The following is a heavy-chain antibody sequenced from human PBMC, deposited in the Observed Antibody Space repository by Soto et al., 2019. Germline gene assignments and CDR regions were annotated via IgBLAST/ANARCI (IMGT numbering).Heavy chain of an antibody. CDR3: ARGRVRLPHWFAP. CDR2: INHSGST. D-gene: IGHD5-12*01. Sequence: PSETLSLTCAVYGGSFSGYYWSWIRQPPGKGLEWIGEINHSGSTNYNPSLKSRVTISVDTSKNQFSLKLSSVTAADTAVYYCARGRVRLPHWFAPWGQGTLVTVSS. V-gene: IGHV4-34*01. J-gene: IGHJ5*02. CDR1: GGSFSGYY.